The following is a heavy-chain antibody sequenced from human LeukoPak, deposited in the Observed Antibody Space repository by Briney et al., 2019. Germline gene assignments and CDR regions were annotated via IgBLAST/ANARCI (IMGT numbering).Heavy chain of an antibody. CDR1: GFTFSSYS. V-gene: IGHV3-21*01. CDR3: ARDLFDILTGYLGDY. CDR2: IISSSSYI. D-gene: IGHD3-9*01. J-gene: IGHJ4*02. Sequence: GGSLRLSCAASGFTFSSYSMNCVRHAPGRGVEGGSSIISSSSYIYYAHSVKRRFTISRDNAKNSLYLQMNSLRAEDTAVYYCARDLFDILTGYLGDYWGQGTLVTVSS.